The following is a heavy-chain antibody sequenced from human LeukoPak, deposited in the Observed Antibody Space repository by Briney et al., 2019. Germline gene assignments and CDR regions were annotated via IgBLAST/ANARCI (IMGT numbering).Heavy chain of an antibody. CDR1: GYTFPSYY. Sequence: ASVKVSCKASGYTFPSYYMHWVRQAPGQGLEWMGIINPSGGSTSYAQKFQGRVTMTRDRSTSTVYMELSSLRSEDTAVYYCAREDGDYTFSFDYWGQGTLVTVSS. J-gene: IGHJ4*02. D-gene: IGHD4-17*01. CDR3: AREDGDYTFSFDY. CDR2: INPSGGST. V-gene: IGHV1-46*01.